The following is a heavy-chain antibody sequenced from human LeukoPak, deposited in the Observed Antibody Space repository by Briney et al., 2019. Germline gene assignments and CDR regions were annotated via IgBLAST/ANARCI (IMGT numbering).Heavy chain of an antibody. CDR1: GYTFTGYF. V-gene: IGHV1-2*02. Sequence: ASVKVSCKASGYTFTGYFMHWVRQAPGQGLEWMGWINPNSGGTNYAQKFLGRVTMTRDTSISTAYMELSRLRSDDTAVYCCARPYYYDSSGYYYLHAFDIWGQGTMVTVSS. CDR2: INPNSGGT. D-gene: IGHD3-22*01. J-gene: IGHJ3*02. CDR3: ARPYYYDSSGYYYLHAFDI.